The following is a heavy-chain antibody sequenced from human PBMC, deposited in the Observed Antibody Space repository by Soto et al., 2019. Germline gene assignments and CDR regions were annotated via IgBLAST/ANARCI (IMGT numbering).Heavy chain of an antibody. CDR2: IYHGGST. CDR3: ARDGEVRGVKSDHNYYYYYGMDV. CDR1: GGSISSGGYS. Sequence: PSETLSLTCAVSGGSISSGGYSWSWIRQPPGKGLEWIGYIYHGGSTYYNPSLKSRVTISVDTSKNQFSLKLSSVTAADTAVYYCARDGEVRGVKSDHNYYYYYGMDVWGQGTTVTVSS. V-gene: IGHV4-31*11. D-gene: IGHD3-10*01. J-gene: IGHJ6*02.